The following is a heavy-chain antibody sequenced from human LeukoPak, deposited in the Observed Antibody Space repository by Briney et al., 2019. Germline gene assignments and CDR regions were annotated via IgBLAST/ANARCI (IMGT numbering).Heavy chain of an antibody. D-gene: IGHD3-22*01. CDR2: INPNSGGT. V-gene: IGHV1-2*02. CDR1: GYTFTVYY. Sequence: ASVKVSCKASGYTFTVYYMHWVRQAPGQGLEWMGWINPNSGGTNYAQKFQGRVTMTRDTSISTAYMELSRLRSDDTAVYYCASGPINYYDSSGFDYWGQGTLVTASS. CDR3: ASGPINYYDSSGFDY. J-gene: IGHJ4*02.